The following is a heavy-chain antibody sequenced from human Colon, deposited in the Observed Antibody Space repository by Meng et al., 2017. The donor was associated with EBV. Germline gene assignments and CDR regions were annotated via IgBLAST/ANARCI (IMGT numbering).Heavy chain of an antibody. J-gene: IGHJ4*02. Sequence: VQLQAAGAGLVEPSGTLSPTCAVSGGSISTSDWWSWVRQPPGKGLEWIGEIYRGGGTNYNPSFKSRVTISVDTSNNHFSLKLSYVTAADTAVYYCARVRVIPAAVGFNYWGQGTLVTVSS. D-gene: IGHD2-2*01. CDR3: ARVRVIPAAVGFNY. V-gene: IGHV4-4*02. CDR1: GGSISTSDW. CDR2: IYRGGGT.